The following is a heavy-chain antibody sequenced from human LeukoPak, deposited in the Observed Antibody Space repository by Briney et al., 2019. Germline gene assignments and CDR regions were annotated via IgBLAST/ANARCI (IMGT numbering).Heavy chain of an antibody. J-gene: IGHJ3*02. CDR1: GFTFSSYS. D-gene: IGHD1-26*01. CDR2: ISSSSSTI. V-gene: IGHV3-48*04. Sequence: GGSLRLSCAASGFTFSSYSMNWVRQAPRKGLEWVSYISSSSSTIYYADSVKGRFTISRDSAKKSLYLQMNSLRAEDTAVYYCARDSRIGPAWSFDAFDIWGQGTMVTVSS. CDR3: ARDSRIGPAWSFDAFDI.